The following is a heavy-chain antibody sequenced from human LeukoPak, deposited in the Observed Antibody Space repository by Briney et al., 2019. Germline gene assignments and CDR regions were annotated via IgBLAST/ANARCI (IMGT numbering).Heavy chain of an antibody. V-gene: IGHV3-33*01. CDR1: GFTFSSYG. J-gene: IGHJ4*02. CDR3: AREDTAMVTFDY. Sequence: GGSLRLSCAASGFTFSSYGMHWVRQAPDKGLEWVAVIWYDGSNKYYADSVKGRFTISRDNSKNTLYLQTNSLRAEDTAVYYCAREDTAMVTFDYWGQGTLVTVSS. D-gene: IGHD5-18*01. CDR2: IWYDGSNK.